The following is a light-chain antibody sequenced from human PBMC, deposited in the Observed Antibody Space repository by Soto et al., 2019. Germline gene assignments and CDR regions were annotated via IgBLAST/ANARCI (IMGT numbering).Light chain of an antibody. J-gene: IGKJ2*01. CDR1: QSVSSN. CDR3: QQDNSWPYT. CDR2: GAS. Sequence: EIVMTQSPATLSVSPGERATLSCRASQSVSSNLAWYQQKPGQSPRLLIYGASTRATGIPARFSGSGSGTEFSLTISSLQSEDFAVYYCQQDNSWPYTFGHGTTLEIK. V-gene: IGKV3-15*01.